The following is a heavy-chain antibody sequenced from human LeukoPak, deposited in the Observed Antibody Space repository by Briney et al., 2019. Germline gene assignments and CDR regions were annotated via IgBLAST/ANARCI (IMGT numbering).Heavy chain of an antibody. CDR2: ISAYNGNT. CDR3: ARAGTMVRGVITSNYYYYYYMDV. CDR1: GYTFTSYG. Sequence: ASVKVSCKASGYTFTSYGISWVRQAPGQGLEWMGWISAYNGNTNYAQKLQGRVTMTTDTSTSTAYMELRSLRSDDTAVYYCARAGTMVRGVITSNYYYYYYMDVWGKGTTVTISS. D-gene: IGHD3-10*01. J-gene: IGHJ6*03. V-gene: IGHV1-18*01.